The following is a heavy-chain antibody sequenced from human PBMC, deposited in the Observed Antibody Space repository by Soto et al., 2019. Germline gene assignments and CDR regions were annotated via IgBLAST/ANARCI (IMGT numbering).Heavy chain of an antibody. CDR3: ASNTHVLTGSYCYGMDV. D-gene: IGHD3-9*01. V-gene: IGHV1-69*12. Sequence: QVQLVQSGAEVKKPGSSVKVSCKASGGTFSSYAISWVRQAPGQGLEWMGGIIPIFGTANYAQKFQGRVTIIADESTSTADMELSSLRSEDTAVFYCASNTHVLTGSYCYGMDVWGQGTTVTVSS. CDR1: GGTFSSYA. J-gene: IGHJ6*02. CDR2: IIPIFGTA.